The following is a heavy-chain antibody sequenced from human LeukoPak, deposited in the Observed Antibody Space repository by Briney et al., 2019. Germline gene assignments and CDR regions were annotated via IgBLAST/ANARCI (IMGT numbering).Heavy chain of an antibody. Sequence: GGSPRLSCAAAGFTFSSYSMNWVRQAPGKGQEWVSYISSSSSTIYYADSVKGRFTISRDNAKNSLYLQMNSLRAEDTAVYYCARSGYVLFDYWGQGTLVTVSS. D-gene: IGHD3-16*01. CDR2: ISSSSSTI. CDR3: ARSGYVLFDY. J-gene: IGHJ4*02. V-gene: IGHV3-48*01. CDR1: GFTFSSYS.